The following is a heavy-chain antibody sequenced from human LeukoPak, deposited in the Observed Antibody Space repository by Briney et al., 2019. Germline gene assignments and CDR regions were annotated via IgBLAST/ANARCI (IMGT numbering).Heavy chain of an antibody. CDR2: IYYSGST. D-gene: IGHD2-15*01. Sequence: SETLSLTCTVSGGSIGSSSYYWGWIRQPPGKGLEWIGSIYYSGSTYSNPSLQSRVTISVDTSKNQLSLKLSSVTAADTAVYYCASFYCSGGSCYQYYYYYYMDVWGKGTTVTISS. J-gene: IGHJ6*03. CDR1: GGSIGSSSYY. V-gene: IGHV4-39*01. CDR3: ASFYCSGGSCYQYYYYYYMDV.